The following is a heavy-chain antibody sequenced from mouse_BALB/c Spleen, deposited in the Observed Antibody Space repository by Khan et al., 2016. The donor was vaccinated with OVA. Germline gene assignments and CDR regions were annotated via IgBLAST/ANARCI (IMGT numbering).Heavy chain of an antibody. V-gene: IGHV1-4*01. CDR2: IIPSTVYT. J-gene: IGHJ4*01. Sequence: QVQLQQSGAELARPGASVKMSCKASGYTFTSYTMHWVKQRPGQGLEWIGYIIPSTVYTNYNQKFKDKATLTADKSSSTAYMQLRSLTSEDSAVYYCARGCHYYGSRGAMDNWGQGTSVTVSS. D-gene: IGHD1-1*01. CDR3: ARGCHYYGSRGAMDN. CDR1: GYTFTSYT.